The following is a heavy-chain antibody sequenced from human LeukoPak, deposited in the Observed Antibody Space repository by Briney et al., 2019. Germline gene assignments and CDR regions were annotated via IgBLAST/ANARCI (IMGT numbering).Heavy chain of an antibody. D-gene: IGHD6-19*01. CDR1: GFTFSSYA. V-gene: IGHV3-23*01. CDR3: ATQSSGWSSSFDY. CDR2: ISGSGGST. J-gene: IGHJ4*02. Sequence: VGSLRLSCVASGFTFSSYAMSWVRQAPGKGLEWVSAISGSGGSTYYADSVKGRFTISRDNSKNTLFLQLNSLRAEDTAVYYCATQSSGWSSSFDYWGRGTLVAVSS.